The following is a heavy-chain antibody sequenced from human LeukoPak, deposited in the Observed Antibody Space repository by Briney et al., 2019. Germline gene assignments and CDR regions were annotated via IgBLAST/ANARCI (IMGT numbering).Heavy chain of an antibody. D-gene: IGHD5-18*01. CDR3: ARDHRGIQLWFFDY. CDR1: GFIFSSYA. J-gene: IGHJ4*02. V-gene: IGHV3-30-3*01. Sequence: PGGSLRLSCAASGFIFSSYAMHWVRQAPGKGLEWVAVISYDGSNKYYADSVKGRFTISRDNSKNTLYLQMNSLRAEDTAVYYCARDHRGIQLWFFDYWGQGTLVTVSS. CDR2: ISYDGSNK.